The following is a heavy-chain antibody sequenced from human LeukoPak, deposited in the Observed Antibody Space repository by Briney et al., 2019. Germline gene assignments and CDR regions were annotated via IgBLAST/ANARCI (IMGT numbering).Heavy chain of an antibody. J-gene: IGHJ3*02. CDR3: ATPFGGVILDAFDI. D-gene: IGHD3-16*01. CDR1: GFTFSSYG. V-gene: IGHV3-30*02. CDR2: IRYDGSNK. Sequence: GGSLRLSCAASGFTFSSYGMHWVRQAPGKGLEWVAFIRYDGSNKYYADSVKGRFTISRDNSKNTLYLQMNSLRAEDTAVYYCATPFGGVILDAFDIWGQGTMVTVSS.